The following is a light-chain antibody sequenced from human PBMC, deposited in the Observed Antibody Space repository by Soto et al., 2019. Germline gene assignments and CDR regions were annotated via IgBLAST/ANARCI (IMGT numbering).Light chain of an antibody. V-gene: IGKV1-5*01. J-gene: IGKJ2*01. CDR2: DAS. CDR1: QSISSW. CDR3: QQYNTFPT. Sequence: DIQMTQSPSTLSASVGDRVTITCRASQSISSWLAWYQQKPGKAPKLLIYDASSLESGVSSRFSGRGSGTEFTLTISSLEPDDFATYSCQQYNTFPTFGQGTNLEIK.